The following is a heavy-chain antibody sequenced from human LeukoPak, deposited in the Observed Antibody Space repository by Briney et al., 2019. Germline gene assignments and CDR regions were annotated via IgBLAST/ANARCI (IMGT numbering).Heavy chain of an antibody. CDR1: GSSISSYY. D-gene: IGHD3-10*01. J-gene: IGHJ4*02. V-gene: IGHV4-59*01. CDR3: ARVDRGWFGELLFDY. Sequence: PSETLSLTCTVSGSSISSYYWSWIRQSPGKGLERIGYIYYSGSTNYNPSLKSRVTISVDTSKNQFSLKLSSVTAADTAVYYCARVDRGWFGELLFDYWGQGTLVTVSS. CDR2: IYYSGST.